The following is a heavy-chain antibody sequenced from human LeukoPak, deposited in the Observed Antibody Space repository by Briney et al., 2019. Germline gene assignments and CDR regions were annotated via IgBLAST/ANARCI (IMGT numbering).Heavy chain of an antibody. CDR3: TTAPGYYDYVWGSYQEY. Sequence: GGSLRLSCAASGFTFSNAWMSWVRQAPGKGLEWVGRIKSKTDGGTTDYAAPVKGRFTISRDDSKNTLYLQINSLKTEDTAVYYCTTAPGYYDYVWGSYQEYWGQGTLVTVSS. CDR1: GFTFSNAW. V-gene: IGHV3-15*01. CDR2: IKSKTDGGTT. D-gene: IGHD3-16*02. J-gene: IGHJ4*02.